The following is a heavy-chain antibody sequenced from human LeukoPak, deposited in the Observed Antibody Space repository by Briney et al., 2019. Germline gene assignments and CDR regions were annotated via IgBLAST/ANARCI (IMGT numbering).Heavy chain of an antibody. CDR3: ARRRDGYNFGSFYFDY. CDR1: GGSISSGSYY. Sequence: SETLSLTCTVSGGSISSGSYYWSWIRQPAGKGLEWIGRIYTSGSTYDNPSLKSRVTTSVDTSKNQFSLSLNSVTAADTAVYYCARRRDGYNFGSFYFDYWGQGILVTVSS. CDR2: IYTSGST. D-gene: IGHD5-24*01. J-gene: IGHJ4*02. V-gene: IGHV4-61*02.